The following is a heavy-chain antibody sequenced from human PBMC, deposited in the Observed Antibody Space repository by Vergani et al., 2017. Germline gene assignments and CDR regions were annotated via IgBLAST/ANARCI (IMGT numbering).Heavy chain of an antibody. CDR1: GFSFRNAW. J-gene: IGHJ6*02. CDR3: TTDPRYCGDGSCYWLRDHHYYGMDV. V-gene: IGHV3-15*07. D-gene: IGHD2-21*01. Sequence: EVQLVESGGGIVKPGVSLRLSCVASGFSFRNAWMNWVRRTPGKGLEWVGRIKSTFDRGTTDYAAAVKGRFTISRDDSKNTRFLQMNGLKTEDIGVYYCTTDPRYCGDGSCYWLRDHHYYGMDVWGQGTTVTVSS. CDR2: IKSTFDRGTT.